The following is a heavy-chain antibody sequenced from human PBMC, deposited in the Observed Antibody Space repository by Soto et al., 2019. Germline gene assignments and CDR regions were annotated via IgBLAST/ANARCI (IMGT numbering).Heavy chain of an antibody. D-gene: IGHD2-15*01. V-gene: IGHV4-34*01. CDR3: ARVGYCSGGSCQYYFDY. CDR2: INHSGST. J-gene: IGHJ4*02. CDR1: GGSFSGYY. Sequence: SETLSLTCAVYGGSFSGYYWSWIRQPPGKGLEWIGEINHSGSTNYNPSLKIRVTISVDTSKNQFSLKLSSVTAADTAVYYCARVGYCSGGSCQYYFDYWGQGTLVTVSS.